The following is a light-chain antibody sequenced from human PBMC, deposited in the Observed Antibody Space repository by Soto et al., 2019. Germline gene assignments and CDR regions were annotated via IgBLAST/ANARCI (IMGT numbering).Light chain of an antibody. J-gene: IGKJ1*01. CDR2: AAS. V-gene: IGKV1-8*01. Sequence: AIRMTQSPSSLSASTGDRVTITCRASQGISSYLAWYQQKPGKAPKLLIYAASTLQSGVPSRFSGSGSWTDFTLTISCLQSEDFAVYYCQHYGRTFGQGTKV. CDR1: QGISSY. CDR3: QHYGRT.